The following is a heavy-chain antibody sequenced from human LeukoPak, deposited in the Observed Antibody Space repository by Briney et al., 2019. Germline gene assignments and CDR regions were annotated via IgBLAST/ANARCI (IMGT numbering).Heavy chain of an antibody. J-gene: IGHJ4*02. V-gene: IGHV1-46*01. D-gene: IGHD6-19*01. CDR1: GYTFTSYY. CDR2: INPSGGST. Sequence: ASVKVSCKASGYTFTSYYMHWVRQAPGQGLEWMGIINPSGGSTSYAQKFQGRVTMTRDTSTSTVYMELSSLRSEDTAVYYCARDREGIAVAGTGMDYWGQGILVTVSS. CDR3: ARDREGIAVAGTGMDY.